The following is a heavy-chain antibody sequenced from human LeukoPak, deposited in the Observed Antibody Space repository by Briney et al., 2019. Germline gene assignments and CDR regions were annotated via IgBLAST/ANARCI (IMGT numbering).Heavy chain of an antibody. CDR3: ARQGPAMVKYYFDY. J-gene: IGHJ4*02. V-gene: IGHV4-59*01. CDR2: IYYSGST. Sequence: SETLSLTCTVSGGSISSYYWSWIRQPPGKGLEWIGYIYYSGSTNYNPSLKSRVTISVDTSKNQFSLKLSSVTAADTAVYYCARQGPAMVKYYFDYWGQGTLVTVSS. CDR1: GGSISSYY. D-gene: IGHD5-18*01.